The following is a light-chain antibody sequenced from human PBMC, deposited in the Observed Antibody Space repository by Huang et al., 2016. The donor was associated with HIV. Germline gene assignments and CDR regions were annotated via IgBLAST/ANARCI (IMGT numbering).Light chain of an antibody. CDR2: FGS. V-gene: IGKV2-28*01. CDR1: QSLLHSNGYND. Sequence: DIVMIQSPLSLSVTPGEPASISCRSSQSLLHSNGYNDLDWYLQKPGQSPQLLIYFGSSRASGVPDRFSGGGSGTRFSLNISRVEAEDAGIYYCMEALKTPYTFGQGTKLEIK. J-gene: IGKJ2*01. CDR3: MEALKTPYT.